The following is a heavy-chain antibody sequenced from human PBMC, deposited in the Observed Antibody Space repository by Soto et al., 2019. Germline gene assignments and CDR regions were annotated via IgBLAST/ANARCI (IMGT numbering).Heavy chain of an antibody. CDR1: GGTFSSYA. CDR2: IIPIFGTA. D-gene: IGHD5-12*01. CDR3: ATVRYSGYDSYYFDY. J-gene: IGHJ4*02. V-gene: IGHV1-69*13. Sequence: ASVKVSCKASGGTFSSYAISWVRQAPGQGLEWMGGIIPIFGTANYAQKFQGRVTITADESTSTAYMELSSLRSEDTAVYYCATVRYSGYDSYYFDYWGQGTLVTVSS.